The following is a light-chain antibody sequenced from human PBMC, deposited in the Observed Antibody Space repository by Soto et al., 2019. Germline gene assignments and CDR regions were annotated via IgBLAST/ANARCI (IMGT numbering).Light chain of an antibody. CDR1: SSDVGGYNY. J-gene: IGLJ3*02. V-gene: IGLV2-8*01. Sequence: QSVLTQPPSASGSPGQSVTISCTGTSSDVGGYNYVSWYQRHPGKAPQLMIYEVTKRPSGVPDRFSGSKSGNTASLTVSGLQAEDEAAYYCSSYAGSNILVFGGGTKLTVL. CDR3: SSYAGSNILV. CDR2: EVT.